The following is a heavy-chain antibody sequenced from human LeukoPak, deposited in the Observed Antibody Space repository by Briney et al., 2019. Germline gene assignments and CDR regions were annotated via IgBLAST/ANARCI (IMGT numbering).Heavy chain of an antibody. V-gene: IGHV1-46*01. J-gene: IGHJ4*02. CDR1: GYTFTSYY. D-gene: IGHD5-12*01. CDR2: IHPSDGGT. Sequence: ASVKVSFKASGYTFTSYYMHWVRQAPGQGLEWMGIIHPSDGGTTYAQRFQGRVTVTRDTSTTTVSMELSSLTSEDTAVYYCARAYSGYDPNDYWGRGTLVTVSS. CDR3: ARAYSGYDPNDY.